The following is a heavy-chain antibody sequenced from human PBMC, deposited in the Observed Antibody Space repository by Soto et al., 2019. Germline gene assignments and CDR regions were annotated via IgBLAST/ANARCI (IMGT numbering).Heavy chain of an antibody. J-gene: IGHJ5*02. V-gene: IGHV2-5*02. CDR1: GFSLNTSGVS. D-gene: IGHD2-2*01. Sequence: QITLKESGTTLVKPTQTLTLTCTFSGFSLNTSGVSVGWIRQTQGKALEWLALIYWDDDKRYSPSLKTRLTITKDTSKNQVVLTLTNTDPVDTATYFCALCVPPPAGTSWGQGTLVTVSS. CDR2: IYWDDDK. CDR3: ALCVPPPAGTS.